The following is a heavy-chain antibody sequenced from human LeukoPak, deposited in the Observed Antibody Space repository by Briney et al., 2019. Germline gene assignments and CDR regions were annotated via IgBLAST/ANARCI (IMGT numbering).Heavy chain of an antibody. CDR2: ISYGGSNK. Sequence: GGSLRLSRAASGFTFSSYGMHWVRQAPGKGLEWVAVISYGGSNKYYADSVKGRFTISRDNSKNTLYLQMNSLRAEDTAVYYCAKDPDYYYYYGMDVWGQGTTVTVSS. J-gene: IGHJ6*02. V-gene: IGHV3-30*18. CDR1: GFTFSSYG. CDR3: AKDPDYYYYYGMDV.